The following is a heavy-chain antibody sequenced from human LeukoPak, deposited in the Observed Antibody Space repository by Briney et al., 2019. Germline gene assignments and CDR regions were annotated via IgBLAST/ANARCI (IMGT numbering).Heavy chain of an antibody. V-gene: IGHV4-34*01. Sequence: SETLSLTCAVYGGSFSGYYWSWIRQPPGKGLEWIGEINHSGSTNYNPSLKSRVTISVDTSKNQFPLKLSSVTAADTAVYYCASRTKLRYFDWLLPTGDYWGQGTLVTVSS. CDR3: ASRTKLRYFDWLLPTGDY. D-gene: IGHD3-9*01. CDR2: INHSGST. J-gene: IGHJ4*02. CDR1: GGSFSGYY.